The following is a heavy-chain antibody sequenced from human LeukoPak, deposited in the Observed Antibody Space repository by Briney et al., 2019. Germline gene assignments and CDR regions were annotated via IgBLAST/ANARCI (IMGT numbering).Heavy chain of an antibody. CDR2: INPDTGGT. CDR3: AKVPPSITAAGNWLDP. CDR1: GYTFTGYY. J-gene: IGHJ5*02. V-gene: IGHV1-2*06. Sequence: ASVKVSCKASGYTFTGYYIHWVRQAPGQGLEWMRRINPDTGGTDYAQKFQGRITMTRDTSITTAYMELSRLTSDDTAMYYCAKVPPSITAAGNWLDPWGQGALVTVSS. D-gene: IGHD6-13*01.